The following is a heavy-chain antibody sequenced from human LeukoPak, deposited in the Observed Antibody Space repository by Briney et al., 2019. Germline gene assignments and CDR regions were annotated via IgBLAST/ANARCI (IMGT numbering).Heavy chain of an antibody. CDR3: ARNRHDYVWGSYRYTHAFGI. Sequence: PSEALSLTCTVSGGSISSSSYYWGWIRQPPGKGLEWIGSIYYSGSTYYNPSLKSRVTISVDTSKNQFSLKLSSVTAADTAVYYCARNRHDYVWGSYRYTHAFGIWGQGTMVTVSS. V-gene: IGHV4-39*01. D-gene: IGHD3-16*02. CDR2: IYYSGST. CDR1: GGSISSSSYY. J-gene: IGHJ3*02.